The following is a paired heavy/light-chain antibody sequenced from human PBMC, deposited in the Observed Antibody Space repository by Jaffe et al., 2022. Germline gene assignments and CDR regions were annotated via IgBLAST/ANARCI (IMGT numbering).Light chain of an antibody. Sequence: SGELTQPPSVSVSPGQTASITCSGDKLGHKYTFWYQQKPGQSPVLVIYRDNKRPSGIPERFSGSTSGNTATLTISGTQAMDEADYYCQAWDSNTALFGGGTTLTVL. CDR1: KLGHKY. CDR3: QAWDSNTAL. J-gene: IGLJ3*02. V-gene: IGLV3-1*01. CDR2: RDN.
Heavy chain of an antibody. CDR1: GGSINGGTFY. V-gene: IGHV4-61*02. J-gene: IGHJ3*02. CDR3: AREPYWYDSRSHHEADAFDI. CDR2: IYSSGST. D-gene: IGHD3-22*01. Sequence: QVQLQESGPGLVRPSQTLSLTCTVSGGSINGGTFYWSWIRQPAGKGLQWIGRIYSSGSTDYNPSLRSRVILSVDTSKNQFSLNLTSVTATDTAVYYCAREPYWYDSRSHHEADAFDIWGQGTMVTVSS.